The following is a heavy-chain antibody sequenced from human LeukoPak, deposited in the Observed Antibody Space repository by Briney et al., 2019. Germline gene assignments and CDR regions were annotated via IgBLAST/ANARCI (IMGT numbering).Heavy chain of an antibody. V-gene: IGHV1-8*01. CDR2: MNPNSGNT. D-gene: IGHD3-3*01. CDR3: ARSPSRGITIFGVVNRDNWFDP. CDR1: GYTFTGYD. Sequence: ASVKVSCKASGYTFTGYDIDWVRQATGQGLEWMGWMNPNSGNTGYAQKFQGRVTMTRNTSISTAYMELSSLRSEDTAVYYCARSPSRGITIFGVVNRDNWFDPWGQGTLVTVSS. J-gene: IGHJ5*02.